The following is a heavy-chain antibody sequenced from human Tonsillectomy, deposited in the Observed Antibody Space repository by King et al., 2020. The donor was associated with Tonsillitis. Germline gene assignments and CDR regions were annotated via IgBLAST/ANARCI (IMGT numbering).Heavy chain of an antibody. J-gene: IGHJ4*02. V-gene: IGHV2-5*02. CDR2: IFWDDDK. CDR1: GFSLTTHGVG. Sequence: ITLKESGPTQVKSTETLTLTCTFSGFSLTTHGVGVGWIRQPQGKALEWLALIFWDDDKRYSPSLGNRLTITKDTSNNQVFLTLTNVDPVHTGTYYYAHSGYCSGGTCYSYEYWGQGMLVSVSS. D-gene: IGHD2-15*01. CDR3: AHSGYCSGGTCYSYEY.